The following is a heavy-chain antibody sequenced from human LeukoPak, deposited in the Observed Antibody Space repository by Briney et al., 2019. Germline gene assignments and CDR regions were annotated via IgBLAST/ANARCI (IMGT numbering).Heavy chain of an antibody. CDR3: AKDKGSGWYYFDY. D-gene: IGHD6-19*01. CDR1: GFTFSSYG. V-gene: IGHV3-30*18. Sequence: GGSLRLSCAASGFTFSSYGMHWVRQAPGKGLEWVAVISYDGSNKYYADSVKGRFTISRDNSKNTLYLQMSSLRAEDTAVYYCAKDKGSGWYYFDYWGQGTLVTVSS. CDR2: ISYDGSNK. J-gene: IGHJ4*02.